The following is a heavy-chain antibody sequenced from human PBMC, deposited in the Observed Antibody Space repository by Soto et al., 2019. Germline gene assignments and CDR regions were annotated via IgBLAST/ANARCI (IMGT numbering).Heavy chain of an antibody. D-gene: IGHD7-27*01. J-gene: IGHJ4*02. CDR1: GGSFSGYY. CDR2: INHSGST. CDR3: ARRLSWGLTTFTFYYFDY. V-gene: IGHV4-34*01. Sequence: KASETLSLTCAVYGGSFSGYYWSCIRQPPGKGLEWIGEINHSGSTNYNPSLKSRVTISVDTSKDQFSLKLSSVTAADTAVYYCARRLSWGLTTFTFYYFDYWGQGTLVTVSS.